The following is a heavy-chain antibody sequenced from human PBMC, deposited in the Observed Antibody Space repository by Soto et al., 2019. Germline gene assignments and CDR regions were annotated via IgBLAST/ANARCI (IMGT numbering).Heavy chain of an antibody. CDR1: GSTFTSYP. Sequence: ASVKVSCETAGSTFTSYPLHWVRQAPGQRLDWMGWINAGDGRTKYSQKFQGRVAITRDTSASTAYMELSSLRSEDTAVYYCTRDNTGLGDYWGQGTLVTVSS. J-gene: IGHJ4*02. V-gene: IGHV1-3*01. CDR2: INAGDGRT. CDR3: TRDNTGLGDY.